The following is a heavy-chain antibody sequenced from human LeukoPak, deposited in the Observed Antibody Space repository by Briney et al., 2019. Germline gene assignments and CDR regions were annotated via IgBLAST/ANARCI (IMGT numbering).Heavy chain of an antibody. Sequence: GSLRLSCAASRFTLSSYSMNWVRQAPGKGLEWIGEINHSGSTNYNPSLKSRVTISVDTSKNQFSLKLSSVTAADTAVYYCARHGSWAYYFDYWGQGTLVTVSS. CDR2: INHSGST. CDR3: ARHGSWAYYFDY. J-gene: IGHJ4*02. V-gene: IGHV4-34*01. CDR1: RFTLSSYS. D-gene: IGHD1-26*01.